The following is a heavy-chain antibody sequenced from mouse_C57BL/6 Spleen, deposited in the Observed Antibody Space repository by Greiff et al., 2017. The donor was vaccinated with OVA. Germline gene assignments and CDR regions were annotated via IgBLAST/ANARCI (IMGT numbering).Heavy chain of an antibody. D-gene: IGHD3-2*02. V-gene: IGHV1-76*01. CDR3: ARSDSSGLFAY. CDR1: GYTFTDYY. CDR2: IYPGSGNT. Sequence: VKLVESGAELVRPGASVKLSCKASGYTFTDYYINWVKQRPGQGLEWIARIYPGSGNTYYNEKFKGKATLTAEKSSSTAYMQLSSLTSEDSAVYFCARSDSSGLFAYWGQGTLVTVSA. J-gene: IGHJ3*01.